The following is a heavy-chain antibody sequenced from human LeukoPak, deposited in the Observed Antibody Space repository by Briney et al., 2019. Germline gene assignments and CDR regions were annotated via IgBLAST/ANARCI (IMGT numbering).Heavy chain of an antibody. Sequence: GGSLRLSCTASGFTVSSHYISWARQAPGKGLEWVSCIYSGGSTYYADSVKGRFTISRDNSKNTVFLQMNSLRAEDTAMYYCARGGWTYGRYYYFDYWGQGSLVTVSS. D-gene: IGHD1-26*01. CDR2: IYSGGST. CDR3: ARGGWTYGRYYYFDY. V-gene: IGHV3-53*01. J-gene: IGHJ4*02. CDR1: GFTVSSHY.